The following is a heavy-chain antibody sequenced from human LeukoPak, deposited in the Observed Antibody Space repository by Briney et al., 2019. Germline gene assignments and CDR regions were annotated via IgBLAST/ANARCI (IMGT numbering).Heavy chain of an antibody. V-gene: IGHV1-2*06. CDR3: ARAPYNSSGYSAAPEY. CDR2: INPNNGGT. J-gene: IGHJ4*02. D-gene: IGHD3-22*01. CDR1: GYTFTGYY. Sequence: ASVKVSCKASGYTFTGYYMHWVRQAPGQGLEWMGRINPNNGGTNYAQKFQGRVTMTRDTSISTAYMELSRLRSDDTAVYYCARAPYNSSGYSAAPEYWGQGTLVTVSS.